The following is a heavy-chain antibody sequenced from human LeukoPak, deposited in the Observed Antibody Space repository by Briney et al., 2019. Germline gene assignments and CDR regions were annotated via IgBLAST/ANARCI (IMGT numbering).Heavy chain of an antibody. CDR3: AKDQDRYGSGSWPFDY. CDR2: ISGSGGST. Sequence: GSLRLSCAASGFTFSSYAMSWVRQAPGKGLEWASAISGSGGSTYYADSVKGRFTISRDNSKNALYLQMNSLRAEDTAVYYCAKDQDRYGSGSWPFDYWGQGTLVTVSS. J-gene: IGHJ4*02. D-gene: IGHD3-10*01. V-gene: IGHV3-23*01. CDR1: GFTFSSYA.